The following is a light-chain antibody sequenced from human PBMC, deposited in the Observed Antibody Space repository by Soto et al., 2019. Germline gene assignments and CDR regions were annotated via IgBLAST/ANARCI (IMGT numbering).Light chain of an antibody. CDR1: QSISRN. CDR3: QQFNTWPPVT. CDR2: GAS. J-gene: IGKJ4*01. Sequence: EIVMTQSPATLSVSPVERATLSCRASQSISRNLAWYQQKPGQAPRLLIYGASTRATGIPARFSGSGSGTEFTLTISSLQSEDFAVYYCQQFNTWPPVTFGGGTKVDIK. V-gene: IGKV3-15*01.